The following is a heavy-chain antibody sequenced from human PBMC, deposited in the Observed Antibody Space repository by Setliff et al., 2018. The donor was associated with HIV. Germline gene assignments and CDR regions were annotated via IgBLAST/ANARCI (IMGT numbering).Heavy chain of an antibody. J-gene: IGHJ1*01. Sequence: GGSLRLSCAASGFTFSSYWMNWVRQAPGKGLEWVANIKQDGSEKYYVDSVKGRFTISRDNAKDSLYLQMNSLRAEDTAVYYCAGDSSAWSWAEFFQHWGQGTLVTVSS. D-gene: IGHD6-13*01. CDR1: GFTFSSYW. V-gene: IGHV3-7*01. CDR2: IKQDGSEK. CDR3: AGDSSAWSWAEFFQH.